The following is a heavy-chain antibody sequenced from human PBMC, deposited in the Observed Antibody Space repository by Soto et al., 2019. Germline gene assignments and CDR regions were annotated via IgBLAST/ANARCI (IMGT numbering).Heavy chain of an antibody. V-gene: IGHV3-23*01. CDR2: ISGSGGST. D-gene: IGHD3-22*01. CDR1: GFTFSSYA. J-gene: IGHJ4*02. Sequence: GGSLRLSCAASGFTFSSYAMSWVRQAPGKGLEWVSAISGSGGSTYYADSVKGRFTISRDNSKNTLYLQMNSLRVEDTAVYYCAKDMGGYYYYFDYWGQGTLVTVSS. CDR3: AKDMGGYYYYFDY.